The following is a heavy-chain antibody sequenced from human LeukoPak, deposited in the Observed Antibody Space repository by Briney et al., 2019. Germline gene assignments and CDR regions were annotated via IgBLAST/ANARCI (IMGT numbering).Heavy chain of an antibody. CDR2: IYYSGST. CDR3: ARGGDFWSGYSFDY. D-gene: IGHD3-3*01. J-gene: IGHJ4*02. Sequence: SETLSLTCTVSGGSISSGDYYWSWIRQPPGKGLEWIGYIYYSGSTYYNPSLKSRVTVSVDTSKNQFSLKLSSVTAADTAVYYCARGGDFWSGYSFDYWGQGTLVTVSS. CDR1: GGSISSGDYY. V-gene: IGHV4-30-4*01.